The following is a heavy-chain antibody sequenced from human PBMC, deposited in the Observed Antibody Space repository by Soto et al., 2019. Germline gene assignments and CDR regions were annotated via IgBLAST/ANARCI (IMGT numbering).Heavy chain of an antibody. CDR2: INPNSGAT. CDR3: ARERIYNLPVNYYFLMDV. D-gene: IGHD1-20*01. J-gene: IGHJ6*02. Sequence: ASVKVSCKASGYTFTGYYIHWVRQAPGQGLEWTGWINPNSGATNYAQKFQGWVTMTRDTSITTASMNLSRLRSDDTAVYYCARERIYNLPVNYYFLMDVWGQGTTVTVS. CDR1: GYTFTGYY. V-gene: IGHV1-2*04.